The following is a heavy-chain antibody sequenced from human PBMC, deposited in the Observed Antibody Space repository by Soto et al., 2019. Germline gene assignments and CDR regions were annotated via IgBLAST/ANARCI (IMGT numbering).Heavy chain of an antibody. CDR2: ISYDGSNK. CDR1: GFTFSSYA. D-gene: IGHD3-22*01. Sequence: PGGSLRLSCAASGFTFSSYAMHWVRQAPGKGLEWVAVISYDGSNKYYADSVKGRFTISRDNSENTLYLQMNSLRAEDTAVYYCARDRRGYYDSSGYPGTYWGQGTLVTVSS. CDR3: ARDRRGYYDSSGYPGTY. J-gene: IGHJ4*02. V-gene: IGHV3-30-3*01.